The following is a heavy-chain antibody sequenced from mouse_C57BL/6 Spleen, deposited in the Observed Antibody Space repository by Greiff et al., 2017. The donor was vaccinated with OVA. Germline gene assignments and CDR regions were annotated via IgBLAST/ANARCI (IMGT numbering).Heavy chain of an antibody. Sequence: EVKLMESGGGLVKPGGSLKLSCAASGFTFSSYAMSWVRQTPEKRLEWVATISDGGSYTYYPDNVKGRFTISRDNAKNNLYLQMSHLKSEDTAMYYCARDGNWDGSWFAYWGQGTLVTVSA. D-gene: IGHD4-1*01. CDR1: GFTFSSYA. CDR2: ISDGGSYT. J-gene: IGHJ3*01. V-gene: IGHV5-4*01. CDR3: ARDGNWDGSWFAY.